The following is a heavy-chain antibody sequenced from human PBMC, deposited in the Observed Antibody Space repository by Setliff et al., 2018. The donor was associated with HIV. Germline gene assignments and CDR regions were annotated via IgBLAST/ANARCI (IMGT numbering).Heavy chain of an antibody. CDR1: GYSFTSYA. V-gene: IGHV7-4-1*02. J-gene: IGHJ4*02. CDR3: ARDLGGNTLYYLDY. D-gene: IGHD3-16*01. Sequence: ASVKVSCKASGYSFTSYAMNWVRQAPGQGLEWMGWINTNNGNPTYAQGFTGRYVFSLDTSVSTTAYLQISSLKAEDTALYYCARDLGGNTLYYLDYWGQGTLVTVSS. CDR2: INTNNGNP.